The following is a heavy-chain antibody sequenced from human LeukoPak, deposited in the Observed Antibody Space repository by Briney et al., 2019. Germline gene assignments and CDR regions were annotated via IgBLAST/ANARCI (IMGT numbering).Heavy chain of an antibody. D-gene: IGHD3-16*01. CDR3: ARVRTALGDAVDAFDI. V-gene: IGHV1-2*02. CDR2: INPNSGGT. Sequence: ASVKVSCKASGYTFTGYYMHWVRQAPGQGLELMGWINPNSGGTNYAQKFQGRVNMTRDTSISTAYMELSRLRSDDTAVYYCARVRTALGDAVDAFDIWGQGTMVTVSS. J-gene: IGHJ3*02. CDR1: GYTFTGYY.